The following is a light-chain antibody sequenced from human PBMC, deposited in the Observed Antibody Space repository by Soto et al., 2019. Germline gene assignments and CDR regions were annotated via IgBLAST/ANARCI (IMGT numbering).Light chain of an antibody. J-gene: IGKJ1*01. Sequence: EIVVTQSPATLSLSPGERATLSCRASQSVSSYLAWYQQKPGQAPRLLIYDASNRATGIPARFSGSGSGTDFTLTISSLEPEDFAVYYCQQRSNWWAFGQGTKV. CDR1: QSVSSY. CDR2: DAS. V-gene: IGKV3-11*01. CDR3: QQRSNWWA.